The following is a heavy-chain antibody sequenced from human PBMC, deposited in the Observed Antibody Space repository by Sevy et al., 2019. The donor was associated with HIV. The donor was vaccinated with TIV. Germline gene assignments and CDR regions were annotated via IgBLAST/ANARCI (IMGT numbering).Heavy chain of an antibody. D-gene: IGHD3-10*01. CDR1: GDTLIELS. V-gene: IGHV1-24*01. CDR3: ATSRYYDGHANFDF. CDR2: FDPHAAET. Sequence: ASVKVSCKIFGDTLIELSMHWVRQTPGNGLEWMGGFDPHAAETIYGRKFQGRVIMTEDTSTDTAYMDLSSLISEDTAVYYCATSRYYDGHANFDFWGQRTLVTVSS. J-gene: IGHJ4*02.